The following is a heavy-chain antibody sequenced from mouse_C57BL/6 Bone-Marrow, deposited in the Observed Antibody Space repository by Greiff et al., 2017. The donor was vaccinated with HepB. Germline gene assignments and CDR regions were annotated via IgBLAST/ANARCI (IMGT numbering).Heavy chain of an antibody. CDR2: IDPENGDT. CDR3: TGYLLFAY. D-gene: IGHD2-1*01. V-gene: IGHV14-4*01. Sequence: DVQLQESGAELVRPGASVKLSCTASGFNIKDDYMHWVKQRPEQGLEWIGWIDPENGDTEYASKFQGKATITADTSSNTAYLQLSSLTSEDTAVYYCTGYLLFAYWGQGTLVTVSA. CDR1: GFNIKDDY. J-gene: IGHJ3*01.